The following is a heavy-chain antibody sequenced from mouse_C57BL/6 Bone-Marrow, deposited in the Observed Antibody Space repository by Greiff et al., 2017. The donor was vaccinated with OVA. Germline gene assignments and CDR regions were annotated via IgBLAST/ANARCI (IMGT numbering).Heavy chain of an antibody. J-gene: IGHJ1*03. V-gene: IGHV5-17*01. Sequence: EVQGVESGGGLVKPGGSLKLSCAASGFTFSDYGMHWVRQAPEKGLEWVAYISSGSSTLYYADTVKGRFTISRDNAKNTLFLQMTSLRSEDTAMYYCARINYWYFDVWGTGTTVTGSS. CDR2: ISSGSSTL. CDR1: GFTFSDYG. CDR3: ARINYWYFDV.